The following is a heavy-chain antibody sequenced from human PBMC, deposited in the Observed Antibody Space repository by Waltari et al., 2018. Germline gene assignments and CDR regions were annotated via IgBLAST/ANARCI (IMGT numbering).Heavy chain of an antibody. D-gene: IGHD2-2*01. V-gene: IGHV4-4*07. Sequence: QVQLPESGPGLVKPSETLALTCPGSGGSISNYYWRWIRQPAGKGLEWIGRIYTSGTTNYNPSLKSRVTMSVDTSKNQFSLNLSSVTAADTAVYYCARGIGYCTSTNCYPRPLYFDYWGQGTLVTVSS. CDR1: GGSISNYY. CDR2: IYTSGTT. CDR3: ARGIGYCTSTNCYPRPLYFDY. J-gene: IGHJ4*02.